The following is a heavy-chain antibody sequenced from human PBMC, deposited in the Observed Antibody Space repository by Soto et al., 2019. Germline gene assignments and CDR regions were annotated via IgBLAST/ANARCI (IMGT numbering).Heavy chain of an antibody. CDR1: GYTFTSYY. V-gene: IGHV1-46*01. Sequence: QVQLVQSGAEVKKPGASVKVSCKASGYTFTSYYMHWVRQAPGQGLEWMGIINPSGGSTSYAQKVPGRHTMQRDTSPSTGYMELSSLRPQDTAVYYCATNFFAARYYCGMDVWGQGTTVTVSS. D-gene: IGHD6-6*01. J-gene: IGHJ6*02. CDR3: ATNFFAARYYCGMDV. CDR2: INPSGGST.